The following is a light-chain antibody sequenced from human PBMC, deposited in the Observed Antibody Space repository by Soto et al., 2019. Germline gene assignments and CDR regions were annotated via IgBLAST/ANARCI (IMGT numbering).Light chain of an antibody. CDR3: QQYNNWPRT. Sequence: EIVLTHSPATLSLSPGERATLSFSSNQSISNYLAWYQQRPGQAPRLLIYGASSRATGTPDRFSGSGSGTDFTLTISSLQSEDFAVYYCQQYNNWPRTFGQGTKVDIK. CDR1: QSISNY. V-gene: IGKV3D-15*01. J-gene: IGKJ1*01. CDR2: GAS.